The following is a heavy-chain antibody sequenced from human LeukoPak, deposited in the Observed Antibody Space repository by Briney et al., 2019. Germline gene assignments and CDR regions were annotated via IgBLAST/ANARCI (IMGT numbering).Heavy chain of an antibody. Sequence: GGSLRLSCAASGFTFSRYWMSWVRQAPGKGLEWVANIKQDGSEKYYVDSVKGRFTISRDNAKNSLYLQMNSPRAEDTAVYYCAKVYDILTGYLDYFDYWGQGTLVTVSS. J-gene: IGHJ4*02. D-gene: IGHD3-9*01. CDR2: IKQDGSEK. CDR1: GFTFSRYW. CDR3: AKVYDILTGYLDYFDY. V-gene: IGHV3-7*01.